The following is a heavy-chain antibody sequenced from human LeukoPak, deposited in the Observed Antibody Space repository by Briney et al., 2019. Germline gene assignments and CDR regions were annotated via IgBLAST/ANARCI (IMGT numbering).Heavy chain of an antibody. CDR3: AREVTMVRGVTYYMDV. D-gene: IGHD3-10*01. CDR1: GGSISSGGYS. J-gene: IGHJ6*03. Sequence: MASETLSLTCAVSGGSISSGGYSWSWIRQPPGKGLEWIGYIYHSGSTYYNPSLKSRVTISVDRSKNQFSLKLSSVTAADTAVYYCAREVTMVRGVTYYMDVWGKGTMVTASS. CDR2: IYHSGST. V-gene: IGHV4-30-2*01.